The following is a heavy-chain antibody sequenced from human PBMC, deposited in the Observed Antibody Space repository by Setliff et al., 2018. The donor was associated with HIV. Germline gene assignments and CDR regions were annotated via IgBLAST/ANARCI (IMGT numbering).Heavy chain of an antibody. J-gene: IGHJ3*02. Sequence: PSETLSLTCIVSGGSISSSSYYWGWIRQPPGKGLEWIGTVYYSGSTYYNPSLKSRVTISVDTSENQFSLKLSSVTAADTAVYHCARRNSGWYDAFDIWGQGTMVTVSS. CDR1: GGSISSSSYY. V-gene: IGHV4-39*07. CDR2: VYYSGST. D-gene: IGHD6-19*01. CDR3: ARRNSGWYDAFDI.